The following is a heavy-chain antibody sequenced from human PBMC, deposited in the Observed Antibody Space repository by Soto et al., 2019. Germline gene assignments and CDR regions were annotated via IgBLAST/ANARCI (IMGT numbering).Heavy chain of an antibody. V-gene: IGHV3-48*01. J-gene: IGHJ6*02. Sequence: PGGSLRLSCAASGFTFSSYSINWVRQAPGKGLEWVSYISTSGSTIYYADSVKGRFTISRDNAGNSVYLQVNSLRAEDTAVYYCAREGGMDVWGQGTTVTVSS. CDR1: GFTFSSYS. CDR3: AREGGMDV. CDR2: ISTSGSTI.